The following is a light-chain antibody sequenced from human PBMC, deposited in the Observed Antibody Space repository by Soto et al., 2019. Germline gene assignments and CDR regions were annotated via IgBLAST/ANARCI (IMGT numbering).Light chain of an antibody. J-gene: IGLJ3*02. Sequence: QSALTQPASVSGSPGQSITISCTGTSSDIGVYNYLSWYQQHPGKAPKLVICEVSNPHSGVSSRFSGSKSGNTASLTISGLRAEDEADYYCTSFTTTNIWVVGGGTKLTVL. CDR3: TSFTTTNIWV. CDR1: SSDIGVYNY. CDR2: EVS. V-gene: IGLV2-14*01.